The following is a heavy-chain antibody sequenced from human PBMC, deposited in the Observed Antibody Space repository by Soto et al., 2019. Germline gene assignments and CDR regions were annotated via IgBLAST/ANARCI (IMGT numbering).Heavy chain of an antibody. CDR3: ATANSRRYFARRDCFDP. CDR1: GGSISSYY. D-gene: IGHD3-9*01. V-gene: IGHV4-34*01. Sequence: SETLSLTCTVSGGSISSYYWSWIRQPPGKGLEWIGEINHSGSTNYNPSLKNRVTISVDTSKNQFSLKLSSVTAADTAVYYCATANSRRYFARRDCFDPWGHGTLVTVSS. J-gene: IGHJ5*02. CDR2: INHSGST.